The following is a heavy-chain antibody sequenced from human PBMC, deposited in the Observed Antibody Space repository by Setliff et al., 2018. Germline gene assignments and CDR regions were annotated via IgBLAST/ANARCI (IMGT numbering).Heavy chain of an antibody. CDR3: ARDRLGNSGWFDFDF. J-gene: IGHJ4*02. V-gene: IGHV3-21*01. Sequence: GGSLRLSCAASGFSFNNYYMTWVRQAPGKGLEWISGISRDTDYTYYAESVKGRFTIFRDNAKNTLYLQMNSLGPEDTAVYYCARDRLGNSGWFDFDFWGQGALVTVSS. CDR1: GFSFNNYY. D-gene: IGHD6-19*01. CDR2: ISRDTDYT.